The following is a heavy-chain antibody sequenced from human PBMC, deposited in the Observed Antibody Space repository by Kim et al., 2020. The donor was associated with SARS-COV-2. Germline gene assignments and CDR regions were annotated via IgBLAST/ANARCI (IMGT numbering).Heavy chain of an antibody. CDR1: GFTFSSYG. V-gene: IGHV3-30*18. Sequence: GGSLRLSCAASGFTFSSYGMHWVRQAPGKGLEWVAVISYDGSNKYYADSVKGRFTISRDNSKNTLYLQMNSLRAEDTAVYYCAKDPHGSCYSCYYGMDVWGQGTTVTVSS. J-gene: IGHJ6*02. CDR3: AKDPHGSCYSCYYGMDV. CDR2: ISYDGSNK. D-gene: IGHD2-15*01.